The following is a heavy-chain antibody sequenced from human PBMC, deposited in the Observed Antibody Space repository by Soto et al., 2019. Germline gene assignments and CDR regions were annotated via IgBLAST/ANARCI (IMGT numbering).Heavy chain of an antibody. CDR3: ARQAIADYYYYGMDV. V-gene: IGHV4-39*01. CDR2: IYYSGST. Sequence: PSETLSLTCTVSGGSISSSSHYWGWIRQPPGKGLEWIGSIYYSGSTYYNPSLKSRVTISVDTSKNQFSLKLSSATAADTAVYYCARQAIADYYYYGMDVWGQGTTVTVSS. J-gene: IGHJ6*02. CDR1: GGSISSSSHY.